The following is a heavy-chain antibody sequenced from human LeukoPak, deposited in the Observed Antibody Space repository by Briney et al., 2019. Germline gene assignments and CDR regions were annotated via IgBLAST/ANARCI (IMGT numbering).Heavy chain of an antibody. CDR3: AKAYYDSSGYSYYFDY. D-gene: IGHD3-22*01. J-gene: IGHJ4*02. Sequence: GGSLRLSCAASGFPFSAYSMNWVRQAPGKGLEWVSSISGSSSYMFYADSVKGRFTISRDNAKNSLYLQMNSLRAEDTTVYYCAKAYYDSSGYSYYFDYWGQGTLVTVSS. V-gene: IGHV3-21*01. CDR1: GFPFSAYS. CDR2: ISGSSSYM.